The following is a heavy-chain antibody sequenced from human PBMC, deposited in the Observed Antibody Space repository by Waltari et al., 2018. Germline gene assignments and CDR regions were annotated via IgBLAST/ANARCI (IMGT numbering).Heavy chain of an antibody. V-gene: IGHV3-7*01. J-gene: IGHJ3*02. CDR3: ARDVSAFDI. CDR2: INEDGSEQ. CDR1: RFTFSRYW. Sequence: VQLVESGGGLVQPGGSLRLSCAASRFTFSRYWMSWVRQAPGKGLEWVANINEDGSEQNYVDSVKGRFTISRDNAKNSLYLQISSLRVEDTALYFCARDVSAFDIWGQGTMVTVSS.